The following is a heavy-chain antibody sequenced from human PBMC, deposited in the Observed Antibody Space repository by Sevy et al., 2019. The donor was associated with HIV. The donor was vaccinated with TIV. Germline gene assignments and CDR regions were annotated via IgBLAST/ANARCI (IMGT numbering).Heavy chain of an antibody. CDR2: INPKSGGS. Sequence: ASVKVSCKASGYTFTGQYIHWVRQAPGQGLEWMGWINPKSGGSNYAQGFQGRVTMTRDTSISTAYMEVSGLTSDDTAVYYCAGDVRLRGYSYGSVDYWGQGTLVTVSS. J-gene: IGHJ4*02. V-gene: IGHV1-2*02. CDR3: AGDVRLRGYSYGSVDY. CDR1: GYTFTGQY. D-gene: IGHD5-18*01.